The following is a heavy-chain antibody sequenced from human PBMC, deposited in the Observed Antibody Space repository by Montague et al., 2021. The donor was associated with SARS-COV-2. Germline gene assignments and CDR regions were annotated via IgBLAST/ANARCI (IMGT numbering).Heavy chain of an antibody. V-gene: IGHV3-23*01. J-gene: IGHJ4*02. CDR2: IRGSGCST. Sequence: SLRLSCAASGFSFSFYAMSWVRQAPGKGLEWVSGIRGSGCSTYYADSVKGRFTISRDNSKNTLYLQMNSLRAGDTAVYYCARMDILTAYPDDYWGQGTLVTVSS. CDR3: ARMDILTAYPDDY. CDR1: GFSFSFYA. D-gene: IGHD3-9*01.